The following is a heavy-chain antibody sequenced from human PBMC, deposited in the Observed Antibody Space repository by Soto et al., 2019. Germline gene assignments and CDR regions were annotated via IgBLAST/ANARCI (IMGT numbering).Heavy chain of an antibody. CDR1: GFSLSNARMG. V-gene: IGHV2-26*01. D-gene: IGHD3-3*01. Sequence: QVTLKESGPVLVKPTETLTLTCTVSGFSLSNARMGVSWIRQPPGKALEWLAHIFSNDEKSDSTSLKSRLIISKATYNSQVVLTLTNMDTVDTATYYCARSSPDYDFWSGYFVDYWGQGTLVTVSS. CDR2: IFSNDEK. J-gene: IGHJ4*02. CDR3: ARSSPDYDFWSGYFVDY.